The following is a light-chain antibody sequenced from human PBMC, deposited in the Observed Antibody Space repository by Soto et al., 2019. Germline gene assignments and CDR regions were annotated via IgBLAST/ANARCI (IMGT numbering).Light chain of an antibody. V-gene: IGKV1-5*01. CDR3: QQYSTYPWT. CDR1: QTISSW. CDR2: DAS. Sequence: DIQMTQSPSTLFGSVGDRATITCRASQTISSWLAWYQQKPGKAPKVLIFDASSLESGVPSRFSGSGSATEFTLTISSLQPDDFATYYCQQYSTYPWTFGQGTKVDIK. J-gene: IGKJ1*01.